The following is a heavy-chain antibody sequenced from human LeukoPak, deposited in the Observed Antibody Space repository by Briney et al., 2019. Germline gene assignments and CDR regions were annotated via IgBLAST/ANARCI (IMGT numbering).Heavy chain of an antibody. J-gene: IGHJ4*02. CDR3: ARYTDHYYFDY. V-gene: IGHV5-51*01. CDR2: IYPGGSDT. CDR1: GYSFTSSW. D-gene: IGHD1-1*01. Sequence: GESLKISCKGSGYSFTSSWIGWVRQMPGKGLEWMGIIYPGGSDTRYRPSFQGQVTISADKSISTACLQWSSLNTSDTAMYYCARYTDHYYFDYWGQGTLVTVSS.